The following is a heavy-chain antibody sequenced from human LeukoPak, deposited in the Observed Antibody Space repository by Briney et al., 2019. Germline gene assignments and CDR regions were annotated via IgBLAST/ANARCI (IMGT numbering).Heavy chain of an antibody. Sequence: PGRPLRLSCAASGFTFSSYGMHWVRQAPGKGLEWVAVIWYDGSNKYYADSVKGRFTISRDNSKNTLYLQMNSLRAEDTAVYYCARVGSSDTNDYWGQGTLVTVSS. CDR1: GFTFSSYG. CDR3: ARVGSSDTNDY. CDR2: IWYDGSNK. V-gene: IGHV3-33*01. D-gene: IGHD6-13*01. J-gene: IGHJ4*02.